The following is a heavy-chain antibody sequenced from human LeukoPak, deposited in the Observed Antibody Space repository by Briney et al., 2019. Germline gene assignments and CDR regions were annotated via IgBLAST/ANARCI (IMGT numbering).Heavy chain of an antibody. CDR3: AKHAWSITGTSYYFDY. J-gene: IGHJ4*02. CDR1: GFTFSSYA. D-gene: IGHD1-7*01. CDR2: ISGSGGST. V-gene: IGHV3-23*01. Sequence: GGSLRLSCAASGFTFSSYAMSWVRQAPGKGLEWVSAISGSGGSTYYADSVKGRFTISRDNSKNTLYLQMNSLRAEDTAVYYCAKHAWSITGTSYYFDYWGQGTLVTVSS.